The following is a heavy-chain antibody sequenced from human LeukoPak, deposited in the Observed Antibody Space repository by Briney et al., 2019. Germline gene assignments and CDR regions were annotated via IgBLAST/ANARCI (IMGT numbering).Heavy chain of an antibody. V-gene: IGHV4-31*03. CDR3: ARGGAAANFDC. CDR2: IYYSGST. Sequence: SETLSLTCTVSGGSISSGGYYWSWIRQHPGKGLEWIGYIYYSGSTYYNPSLKSRVTISVDTSKNQFSLKLSSVTAADTAVYYCARGGAAANFDCWGQGTLVTVSS. CDR1: GGSISSGGYY. J-gene: IGHJ4*02. D-gene: IGHD6-13*01.